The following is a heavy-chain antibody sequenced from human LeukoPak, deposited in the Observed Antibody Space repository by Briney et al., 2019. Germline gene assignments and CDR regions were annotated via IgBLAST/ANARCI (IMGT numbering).Heavy chain of an antibody. CDR3: AKSPKGSRVPYNWFDP. Sequence: GGSLRLSCAASGFTFSSYSMNWVRQAPGKGLEWVSYISSSSSTIYYADSVKGRFTISRDNAKNSLYLQMNSLRAEDTAVYYCAKSPKGSRVPYNWFDPWGQGTLVTVSS. V-gene: IGHV3-48*01. CDR1: GFTFSSYS. CDR2: ISSSSSTI. J-gene: IGHJ5*02.